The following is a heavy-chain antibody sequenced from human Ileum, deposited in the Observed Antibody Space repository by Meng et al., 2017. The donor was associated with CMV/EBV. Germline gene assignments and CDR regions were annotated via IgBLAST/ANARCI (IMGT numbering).Heavy chain of an antibody. CDR2: INSDGSST. CDR3: ARVSRDSSINVDY. Sequence: CAASGFTFSSYWMHWVRQAPGKGLVWVSRINSDGSSTSYADSVKGRFTFSRDNAKNTLYLEMNSLRADDTALYYCARVSRDSSINVDYWGQGTLVTVSS. V-gene: IGHV3-74*01. J-gene: IGHJ4*02. D-gene: IGHD5-24*01. CDR1: GFTFSSYW.